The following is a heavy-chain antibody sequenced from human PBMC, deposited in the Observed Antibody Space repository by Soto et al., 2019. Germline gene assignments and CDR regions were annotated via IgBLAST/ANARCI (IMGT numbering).Heavy chain of an antibody. CDR1: GFTFSSYA. V-gene: IGHV3-30-3*01. Sequence: GGSLRLSCAASGFTFSSYAMHWVRQAPGKGLEWVAVISYDGSNKYYADSVKGRFTISRDNSKNTLYLQMNSLRAEATAVYYCAKGQQWLVFNWFAPWGQGTLVTVSS. D-gene: IGHD6-19*01. CDR2: ISYDGSNK. J-gene: IGHJ5*02. CDR3: AKGQQWLVFNWFAP.